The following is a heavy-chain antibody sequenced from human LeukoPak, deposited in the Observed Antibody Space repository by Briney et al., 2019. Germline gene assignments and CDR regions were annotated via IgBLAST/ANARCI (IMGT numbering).Heavy chain of an antibody. CDR1: GGSFSGYY. V-gene: IGHV4-34*01. J-gene: IGHJ5*02. D-gene: IGHD2-15*01. CDR3: ASHELGYRSGGSCYSNNWFDP. Sequence: SETLSLTCAVYGGSFSGYYWSWIRQPPGKGLEWIGEIYHSGSTNYNPSLKSRVTISVDTSKNQFPLKLSSVTAAGTAVYYCASHELGYRSGGSCYSNNWFDPWGQGTLVTVSS. CDR2: IYHSGST.